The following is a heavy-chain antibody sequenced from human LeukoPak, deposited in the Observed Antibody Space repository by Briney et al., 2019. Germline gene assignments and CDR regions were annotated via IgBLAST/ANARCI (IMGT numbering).Heavy chain of an antibody. CDR3: ARGGSYYAY. V-gene: IGHV4-59*01. CDR2: IYYSGST. CDR1: GGSISSYY. D-gene: IGHD1-26*01. J-gene: IGHJ4*02. Sequence: SETLSLTCTVSGGSISSYYWSWIRQPPGKGLEWIGYIYYSGSTDYNPSLKSRVTISVDTSKNQFSLKLSSVTAADTAVYYCARGGSYYAYWGQGTLVAVSS.